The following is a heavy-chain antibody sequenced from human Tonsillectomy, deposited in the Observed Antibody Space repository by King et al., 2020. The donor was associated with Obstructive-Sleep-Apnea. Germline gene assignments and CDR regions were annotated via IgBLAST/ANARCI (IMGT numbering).Heavy chain of an antibody. CDR2: IYLGDSDT. J-gene: IGHJ6*02. Sequence: VQLVESGAEVKKPGESLKISCKGSEYSFTNYWIGWVRQMPGKGLEWMGIIYLGDSDTRYSPSFQGQVTISADKSISTAYLHWSSLNASDTAMYYCTTLRRPSIGGATTGYYGMDVWGQGTTVTVSS. D-gene: IGHD1-26*01. CDR1: EYSFTNYW. CDR3: TTLRRPSIGGATTGYYGMDV. V-gene: IGHV5-51*01.